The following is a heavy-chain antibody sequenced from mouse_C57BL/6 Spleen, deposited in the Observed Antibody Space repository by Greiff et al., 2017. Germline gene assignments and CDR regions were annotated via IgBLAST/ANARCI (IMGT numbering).Heavy chain of an antibody. J-gene: IGHJ1*03. V-gene: IGHV1-15*01. CDR1: GYTFTDYE. CDR2: IDPETGGT. D-gene: IGHD2-1*01. CDR3: TRGDYYGNYWYFDV. Sequence: QVQLKESGAELVRPGASVTLSCKASGYTFTDYEMHWVKQTPVHGLEWIGAIDPETGGTAYNQKFKGKAILTADKSSSTAYMELRSLTSEDSAVXYCTRGDYYGNYWYFDVWGTGTTVTVSS.